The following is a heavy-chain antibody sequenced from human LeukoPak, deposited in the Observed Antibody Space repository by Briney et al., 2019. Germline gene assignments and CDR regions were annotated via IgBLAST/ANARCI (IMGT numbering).Heavy chain of an antibody. D-gene: IGHD4-23*01. J-gene: IGHJ2*01. CDR1: GASISSYY. Sequence: SETLPVTCAVSGASISSYYWSWIRRPPGKGLEWIAFIYYSGSTKYNPSLKSRVTISVDTSKNQFSLKLSSVTAADTAVYYCARARYGVNSEGYFYLWGRGTRVTVSS. CDR3: ARARYGVNSEGYFYL. CDR2: IYYSGST. V-gene: IGHV4-59*01.